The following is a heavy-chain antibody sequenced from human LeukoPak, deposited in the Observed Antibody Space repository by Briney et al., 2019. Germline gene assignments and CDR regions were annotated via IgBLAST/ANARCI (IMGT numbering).Heavy chain of an antibody. J-gene: IGHJ1*01. Sequence: PGGSLRLSCAASGFTFSSYAMSWVRQAPGKGQEWVSAISGSGGSTYYADSVKGRFTISRDNSKNTLYLQMNSLRAEDTAVYYCATGLAAAGDPHWGQGTLVTVSS. V-gene: IGHV3-23*01. CDR3: ATGLAAAGDPH. D-gene: IGHD6-13*01. CDR1: GFTFSSYA. CDR2: ISGSGGST.